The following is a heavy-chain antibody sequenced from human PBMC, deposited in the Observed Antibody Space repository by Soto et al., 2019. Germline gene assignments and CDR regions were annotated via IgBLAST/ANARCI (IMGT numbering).Heavy chain of an antibody. CDR1: GGSISSYY. Sequence: SSETLSLTCTVSGGSISSYYWSWIRQPPGKGLEWIGYIYYSGSTNYNPSLKSRVTISVDTSKNQFSLKLSSVTAADTAVYYCARASVLLWFGELLPNWFDPWGQGTLVTVSS. CDR2: IYYSGST. D-gene: IGHD3-10*01. CDR3: ARASVLLWFGELLPNWFDP. V-gene: IGHV4-59*01. J-gene: IGHJ5*02.